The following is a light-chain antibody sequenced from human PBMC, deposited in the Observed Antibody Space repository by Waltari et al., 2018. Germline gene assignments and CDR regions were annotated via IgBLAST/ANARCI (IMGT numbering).Light chain of an antibody. V-gene: IGLV3-25*03. CDR1: VLPKQY. J-gene: IGLJ2*01. Sequence: SYGLTQPPSVSVSPGQTARIPCTGDVLPKQYAYWYQQKPGQAPVLIISKDTERASGIPERFSGSTSGTTVTLTISGAQADDEADYYCQSAHSGSTHLLFGGGTKLTVL. CDR2: KDT. CDR3: QSAHSGSTHLL.